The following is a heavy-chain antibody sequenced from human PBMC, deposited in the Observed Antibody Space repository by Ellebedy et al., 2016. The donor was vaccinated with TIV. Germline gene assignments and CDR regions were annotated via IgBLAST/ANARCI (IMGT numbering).Heavy chain of an antibody. J-gene: IGHJ4*02. V-gene: IGHV3-15*01. Sequence: GESLKISCAASGFIFQNAWMSWVRRAPGRGLEWIGRIKSHADGGTADYGSPVKGRFTISRNDSLSTVFLQVRSLKTEDTAVYFCTTDSPAYFSGSPGYPFDFWGQGAQGTVSS. D-gene: IGHD3-10*01. CDR1: GFIFQNAW. CDR2: IKSHADGGTA. CDR3: TTDSPAYFSGSPGYPFDF.